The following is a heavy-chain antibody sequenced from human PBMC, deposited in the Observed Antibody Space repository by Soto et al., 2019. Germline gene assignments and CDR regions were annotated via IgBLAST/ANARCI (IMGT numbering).Heavy chain of an antibody. CDR3: ARERGIVGAAVFDY. D-gene: IGHD1-26*01. V-gene: IGHV1-3*01. Sequence: PSVKVSCKASGYTFTNYAIHWVRQAAGQRLEWMGWINVGNDDTKYSRKFQGRVTITRDTSATTAEMELSSLRSQDTAVYYCARERGIVGAAVFDYWGRGTLVTVSS. CDR1: GYTFTNYA. J-gene: IGHJ4*02. CDR2: INVGNDDT.